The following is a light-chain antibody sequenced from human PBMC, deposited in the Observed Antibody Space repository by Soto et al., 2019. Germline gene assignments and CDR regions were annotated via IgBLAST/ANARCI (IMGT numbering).Light chain of an antibody. Sequence: IVLTQSPVTLSLSPRESAPFFCMPSQSVSSSYLAWYQQKPGQAPRLLIYGASSRATGIPDRFSGSGSGTDFTLTISRLEPEDFAVYYCQQYGSSSWTFGQGTKVDIK. J-gene: IGKJ1*01. V-gene: IGKV3-20*01. CDR1: QSVSSSY. CDR3: QQYGSSSWT. CDR2: GAS.